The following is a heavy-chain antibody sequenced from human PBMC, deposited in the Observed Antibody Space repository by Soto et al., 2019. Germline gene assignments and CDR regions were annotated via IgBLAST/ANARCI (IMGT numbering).Heavy chain of an antibody. Sequence: QERLVQPGAEVRKPGSSVKVSCKVTGGTSTRYAINWVRQAPGQGLEWMGGIVPMFGTSKNAQKFQGRVTITADTSTNIAYMELRSLRSEDTAVYYCNRGSEYDFWSGYLWGQGTLVSVSS. CDR1: GGTSTRYA. CDR3: NRGSEYDFWSGYL. J-gene: IGHJ4*02. V-gene: IGHV1-69*06. D-gene: IGHD3-3*01. CDR2: IVPMFGTS.